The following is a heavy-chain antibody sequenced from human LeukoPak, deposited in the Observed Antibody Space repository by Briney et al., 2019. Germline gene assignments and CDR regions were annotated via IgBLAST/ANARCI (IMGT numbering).Heavy chain of an antibody. D-gene: IGHD6-13*01. CDR2: ISGSSSHI. Sequence: GGSLRLSCEASGFTFSDYYLSWIRQAPGKGLEWISYISGSSSHINYADSVKGRFTISGDNAKKSVYLQMDSLRAEDTAVYYCARDQIGSWWGQGTLVIVSS. CDR3: ARDQIGSW. J-gene: IGHJ4*02. CDR1: GFTFSDYY. V-gene: IGHV3-11*06.